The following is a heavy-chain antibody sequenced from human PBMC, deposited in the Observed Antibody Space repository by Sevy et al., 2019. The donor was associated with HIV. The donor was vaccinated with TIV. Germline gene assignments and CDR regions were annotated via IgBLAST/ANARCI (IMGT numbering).Heavy chain of an antibody. CDR3: ATAREYYEDNSGYLDY. CDR1: GYSLSDIS. Sequence: ASVKVSCKVSGYSLSDISMHWVRQTPGKGFEWMGRFDPEDGETIYAQKFQGRFTMTEDTSTDTAYMELGSLTSEDTAVYYCATAREYYEDNSGYLDYWGQGTLVTVSS. CDR2: FDPEDGET. D-gene: IGHD3-22*01. V-gene: IGHV1-24*01. J-gene: IGHJ4*02.